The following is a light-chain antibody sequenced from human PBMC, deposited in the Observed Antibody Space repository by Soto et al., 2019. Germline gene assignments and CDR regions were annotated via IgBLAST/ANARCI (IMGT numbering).Light chain of an antibody. CDR1: SSDVGGSNY. J-gene: IGLJ1*01. CDR3: SSYTSSNTLEV. V-gene: IGLV2-14*01. Sequence: QSVLIQPASVSGSPGQSITISCTGTSSDVGGSNYVSWYQHHPHRAPKLLIYEVSYRPSGVSHRFSGSKSGNTASLTISGLQAADEADYYCSSYTSSNTLEVFGIGTKVTVL. CDR2: EVS.